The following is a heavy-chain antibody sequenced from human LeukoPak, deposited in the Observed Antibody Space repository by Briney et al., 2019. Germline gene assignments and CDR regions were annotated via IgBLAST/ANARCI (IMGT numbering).Heavy chain of an antibody. J-gene: IGHJ4*02. V-gene: IGHV1-24*01. CDR2: FDPEDGET. CDR1: GYTLTEFS. CDR3: ARSPPVDIVATSDY. D-gene: IGHD5-12*01. Sequence: ASVKVSCKVSGYTLTEFSMHWVRQAPGKGLEWMGGFDPEDGETIYAQELQGRVTMTKDTSTDTAYMELSSLRSDDTAVYYCARSPPVDIVATSDYWGQGTLVTVSS.